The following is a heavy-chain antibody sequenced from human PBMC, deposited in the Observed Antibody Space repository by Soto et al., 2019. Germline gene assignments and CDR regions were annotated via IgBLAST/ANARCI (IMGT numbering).Heavy chain of an antibody. J-gene: IGHJ4*02. D-gene: IGHD2-15*01. CDR3: AKASGGSCYSSFDY. CDR1: GFTFSNYA. CDR2: IGGSDSST. V-gene: IGHV3-23*01. Sequence: GGSLRLSCAASGFTFSNYAIGWVRQAPGRRLDWVSSIGGSDSSTYYADSVKGRFTISRDNSKNTLYLQMDSLRAEDTAVYYCAKASGGSCYSSFDYWGQGTLVTVSS.